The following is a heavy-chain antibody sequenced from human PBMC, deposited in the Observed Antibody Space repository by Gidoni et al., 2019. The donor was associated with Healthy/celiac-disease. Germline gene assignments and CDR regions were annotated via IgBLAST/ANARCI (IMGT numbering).Heavy chain of an antibody. CDR3: ARQPSGGSCLDY. Sequence: QLQLQESGPGLVKPSETLSLTCTVSGGSNSSSSYYWGWIRQPPGKGLEWIGSIYYSGSTYYNPSLKSRVTISVDTSKNQFSLKLSSVTAADTAVYYCARQPSGGSCLDYWGQGTLVTVSS. V-gene: IGHV4-39*01. J-gene: IGHJ4*02. D-gene: IGHD2-15*01. CDR1: GGSNSSSSYY. CDR2: IYYSGST.